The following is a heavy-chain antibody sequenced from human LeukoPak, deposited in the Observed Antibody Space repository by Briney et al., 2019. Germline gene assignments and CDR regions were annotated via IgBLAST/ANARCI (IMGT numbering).Heavy chain of an antibody. CDR1: GVSISGNSFY. J-gene: IGHJ4*02. CDR3: ASPGITTFDY. V-gene: IGHV4-39*02. D-gene: IGHD3-22*01. CDR2: IYYTGIT. Sequence: SETLTLTCTVSGVSISGNSFYWGWVRQPPGKGLEWIGNIYYTGITYYNPSLKSRFTISVDTSKNHFSLNLNSVTAADTAVYYCASPGITTFDYWGQGTLVTVSS.